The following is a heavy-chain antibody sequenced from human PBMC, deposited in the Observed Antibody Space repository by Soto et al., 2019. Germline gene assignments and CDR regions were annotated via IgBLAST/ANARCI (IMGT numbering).Heavy chain of an antibody. Sequence: QLQLQESGPGLVKPSETLSLTCTVSGGSISSSSYYWGWIRQPPGKGLEWIGSIYYSGSTYYNPSRKSRVTTSVDTSKNPFSLMWSSVPAADTAVYYCAGVDPVNWVDPWGQGNLVTVSS. CDR2: IYYSGST. D-gene: IGHD2-15*01. J-gene: IGHJ5*02. CDR3: AGVDPVNWVDP. CDR1: GGSISSSSYY. V-gene: IGHV4-39*01.